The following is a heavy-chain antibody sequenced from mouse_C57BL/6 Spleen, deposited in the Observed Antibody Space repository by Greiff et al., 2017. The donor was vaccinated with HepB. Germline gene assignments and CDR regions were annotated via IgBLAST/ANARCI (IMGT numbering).Heavy chain of an antibody. V-gene: IGHV1-39*01. D-gene: IGHD1-1*01. CDR2: INPNYGTT. CDR1: GYSFTDYN. Sequence: EVQLVESGPELVKPGASVKISCKASGYSFTDYNMNWVKQSNGKSLEWIGVINPNYGTTSYNQKFKGKATLTVDQSSSTAYMQLNSLTSEDSAVYYCARNPYYGSTPKDAMDYWGQGTSVTVSS. CDR3: ARNPYYGSTPKDAMDY. J-gene: IGHJ4*01.